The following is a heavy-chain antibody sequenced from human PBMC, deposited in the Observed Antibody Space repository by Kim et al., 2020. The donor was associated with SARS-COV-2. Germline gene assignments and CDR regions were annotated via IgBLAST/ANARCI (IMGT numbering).Heavy chain of an antibody. J-gene: IGHJ6*02. Sequence: SVKVSCKASGGTFSSYAISWVRQAPGQGLEWMGGIIPIFGTANYAQKFQGRVTITADESTSTAYMELSSLRSEDTAVYYCRFLEWPRTLSGMDVWGQGTTVTVSS. V-gene: IGHV1-69*13. D-gene: IGHD3-3*01. CDR3: RFLEWPRTLSGMDV. CDR2: IIPIFGTA. CDR1: GGTFSSYA.